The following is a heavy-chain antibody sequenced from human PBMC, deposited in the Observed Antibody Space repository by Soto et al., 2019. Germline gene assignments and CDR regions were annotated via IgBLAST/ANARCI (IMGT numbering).Heavy chain of an antibody. V-gene: IGHV4-30-4*01. Sequence: FAVSGVSVTNGDYYWSWMRQSPGKGLEWIGNIHYSETTSYNPSLNSRLSISIDTSRNQFSLQLTSVTAADTAIYYCARQRRGGYWFDPWGQGTLVTVSS. CDR2: IHYSETT. J-gene: IGHJ5*02. CDR1: GVSVTNGDYY. CDR3: ARQRRGGYWFDP.